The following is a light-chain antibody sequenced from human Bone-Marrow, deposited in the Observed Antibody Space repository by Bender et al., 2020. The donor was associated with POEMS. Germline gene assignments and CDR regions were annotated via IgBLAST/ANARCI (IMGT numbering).Light chain of an antibody. V-gene: IGLV2-8*01. Sequence: QSALTQPPSASGSPGQSVTISCTGSSSDVGAYNHVCWYQQHPGKAPKLMIYDVTKRPSGVPDRFSGSKSGNTASLTVSGLQAEGEADYYCNSYAGSNNWVFGGGTKLTVL. CDR2: DVT. CDR3: NSYAGSNNWV. J-gene: IGLJ3*02. CDR1: SSDVGAYNH.